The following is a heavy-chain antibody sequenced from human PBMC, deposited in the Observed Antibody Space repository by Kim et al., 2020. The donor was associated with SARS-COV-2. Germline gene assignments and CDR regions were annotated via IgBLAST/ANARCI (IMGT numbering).Heavy chain of an antibody. V-gene: IGHV3-15*01. CDR3: TTDWNGGY. Sequence: GGTIGYAAPVKGRFTISRDDSKNTVYLQMNSLRSEDTAVYSCTTDWNGGYWGQGTLVTVSS. D-gene: IGHD1-1*01. J-gene: IGHJ4*02. CDR2: GGTI.